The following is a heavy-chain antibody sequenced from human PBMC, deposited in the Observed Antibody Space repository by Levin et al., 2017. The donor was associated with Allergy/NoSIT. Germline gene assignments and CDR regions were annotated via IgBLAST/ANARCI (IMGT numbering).Heavy chain of an antibody. Sequence: WASVKVSCKASGFTFTSSAVQWVRQARGQRLEWIGWIVVGSGNTNYAQKFQERVTITRDMSTSTAYMELSSLRSEDTAVYYCAAGYDGGKGDIWGQGTMVTVSS. J-gene: IGHJ3*02. CDR2: IVVGSGNT. CDR1: GFTFTSSA. D-gene: IGHD4-23*01. CDR3: AAGYDGGKGDI. V-gene: IGHV1-58*01.